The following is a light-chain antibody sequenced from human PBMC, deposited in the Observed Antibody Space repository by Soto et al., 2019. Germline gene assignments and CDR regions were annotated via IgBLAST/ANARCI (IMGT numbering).Light chain of an antibody. J-gene: IGLJ2*01. CDR3: SSYTTNSPPVV. CDR2: EVT. V-gene: IGLV2-14*01. CDR1: SGDIGSYTY. Sequence: QSVLTQPSSVSGSPGQSITISCTGTSGDIGSYTYVSWYQQYPGKAPKLLISEVTNRPSGVSNRFSGSKSSNTASLTISGLQAEDEAHYYCSSYTTNSPPVVFGGGTKLTV.